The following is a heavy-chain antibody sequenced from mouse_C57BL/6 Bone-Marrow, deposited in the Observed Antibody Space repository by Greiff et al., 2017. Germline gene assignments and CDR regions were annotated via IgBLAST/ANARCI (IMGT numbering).Heavy chain of an antibody. CDR1: GYSFTSYW. D-gene: IGHD1-1*01. Sequence: QVQLQQPGAELVKPGASVKMSCKASGYSFTSYWITWVKQRTGQGLEWIGDIYPGSGSTNYNEKFKSKATLTVDTSSSTAYMQLSSLTSEDSAVYYCARTGAVVARDYWGQGTTLTVSS. CDR3: ARTGAVVARDY. CDR2: IYPGSGST. V-gene: IGHV1-55*01. J-gene: IGHJ2*01.